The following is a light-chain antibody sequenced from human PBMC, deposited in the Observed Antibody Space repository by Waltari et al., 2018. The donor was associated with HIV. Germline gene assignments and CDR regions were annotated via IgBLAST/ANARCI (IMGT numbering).Light chain of an antibody. CDR2: EIT. J-gene: IGLJ3*02. V-gene: IGLV2-8*01. CDR3: SSYAGNNRL. CDR1: SSDVHTFNY. Sequence: QSALTQPPPPSGSPGQSVTISCTGTSSDVHTFNYVPWYQHHPGKAPKPLIYEITKRPSGVPDLFSGSKSGNTASLTVSGLQAEDEGYYYCSSYAGNNRLFGGGTKVTVL.